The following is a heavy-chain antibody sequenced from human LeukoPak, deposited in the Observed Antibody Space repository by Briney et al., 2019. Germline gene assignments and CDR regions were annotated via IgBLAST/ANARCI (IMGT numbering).Heavy chain of an antibody. D-gene: IGHD5-24*01. J-gene: IGHJ5*02. CDR3: ARHFLFAVEMATKARWFDP. CDR2: IYHSGST. CDR1: GYSISSGYY. V-gene: IGHV4-38-2*01. Sequence: SETLSLTCAVSGYSISSGYYWGWIRQPPGKGLEWIGSIYHSGSTYYNPSLKSRVTISVDTSKNQFSLKLSSVTAADTAVYYCARHFLFAVEMATKARWFDPWGQGTLVTVSS.